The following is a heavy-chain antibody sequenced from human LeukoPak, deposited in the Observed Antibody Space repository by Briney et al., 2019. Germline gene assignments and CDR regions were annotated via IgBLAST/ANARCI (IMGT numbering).Heavy chain of an antibody. CDR2: IYTSGST. CDR1: GGSISSGDYY. D-gene: IGHD6-19*01. V-gene: IGHV4-61*02. Sequence: PSETLSLTCTVSGGSISSGDYYWSWIRQPPGKGLEWIGRIYTSGSTNYNPSLKSRVTMSVDTSKNQFSLKLSSVTAADTAVYYCARGRDSSGWQRGARFDYWGQGTLVTVSS. CDR3: ARGRDSSGWQRGARFDY. J-gene: IGHJ4*02.